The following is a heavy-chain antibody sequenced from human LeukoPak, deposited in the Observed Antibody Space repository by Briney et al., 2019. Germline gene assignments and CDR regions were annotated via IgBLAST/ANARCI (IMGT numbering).Heavy chain of an antibody. CDR1: GFTFSRKT. V-gene: IGHV3-48*01. Sequence: GGSLRLSCAASGFTFSRKTMNWVRQAPGKGLEWVSYISSDGGTIYYADSVRGRFTISRDNAKNSLYLQMNSLRAEDTAVYYCAKILYSGSYSFDYWGQGTLVTVSS. D-gene: IGHD1-26*01. CDR3: AKILYSGSYSFDY. J-gene: IGHJ4*02. CDR2: ISSDGGTI.